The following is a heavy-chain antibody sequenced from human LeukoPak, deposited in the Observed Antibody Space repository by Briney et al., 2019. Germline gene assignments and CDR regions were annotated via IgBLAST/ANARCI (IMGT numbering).Heavy chain of an antibody. CDR3: AKGRAHGSLFDY. D-gene: IGHD1-14*01. CDR1: GFTFSSYG. CDR2: ISYDGSNK. J-gene: IGHJ4*02. Sequence: GGSLRLSCAASGFTFSSYGMHWVRQAPGKGLEWVAVISYDGSNKYYADSVKGRFTISRDNSKNTLYLQMNSLRAEDTAVYYCAKGRAHGSLFDYWGQGTLVTVSS. V-gene: IGHV3-30*18.